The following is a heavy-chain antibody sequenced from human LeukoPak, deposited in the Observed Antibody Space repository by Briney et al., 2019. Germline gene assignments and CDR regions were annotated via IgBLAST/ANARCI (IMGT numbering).Heavy chain of an antibody. CDR3: TRGDYDFWSGYPTPNYYYYHGMDV. J-gene: IGHJ6*02. Sequence: PGGSLRLSCTASGFTFGDYAMSWFRQAPGKGLEWVGFIRSKAYGGTTEYAASVKGRFTISRDDSKSIAYLQMNSLKTEDTAVYYCTRGDYDFWSGYPTPNYYYYHGMDVWGQGTTVTVSS. CDR1: GFTFGDYA. D-gene: IGHD3-3*01. V-gene: IGHV3-49*03. CDR2: IRSKAYGGTT.